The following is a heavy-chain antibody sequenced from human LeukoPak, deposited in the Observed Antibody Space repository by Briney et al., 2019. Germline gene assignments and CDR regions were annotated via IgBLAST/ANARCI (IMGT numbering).Heavy chain of an antibody. D-gene: IGHD3-10*01. CDR3: AHTGKDYSGSGSCYRVDY. CDR2: IYWDDDK. Sequence: SGPTLVNPTQTLTLTCTFSGFSLSTSGVGVGWIRQPPGKALEWLALIYWDDDKRYSPSLKSRLTITKDTSKNQVVLTMTNMDPVDTATYYCAHTGKDYSGSGSCYRVDYWGQGTLVTVSS. V-gene: IGHV2-5*02. J-gene: IGHJ4*02. CDR1: GFSLSTSGVG.